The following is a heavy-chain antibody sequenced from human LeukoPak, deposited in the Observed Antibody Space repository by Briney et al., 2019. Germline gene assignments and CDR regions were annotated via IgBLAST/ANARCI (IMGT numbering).Heavy chain of an antibody. CDR1: GFTVSSNS. D-gene: IGHD1-14*01. J-gene: IGHJ1*01. Sequence: GGSLRLSCTVSGFTVSSNSMSWVRQAPGKGLEWVSTISNSDGSTYNADSVKGRFTISRDNSENTLYLQMNSLRADDTAVYYCAKATGYLLWGQGTLVTVSS. V-gene: IGHV3-23*01. CDR3: AKATGYLL. CDR2: ISNSDGST.